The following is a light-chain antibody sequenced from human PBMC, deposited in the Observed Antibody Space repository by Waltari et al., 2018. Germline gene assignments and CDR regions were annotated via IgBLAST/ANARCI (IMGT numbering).Light chain of an antibody. CDR3: QSYDSSNHVV. CDR2: EDN. Sequence: NFMLTQPHSVSESPGKTVTISFTRSSGSITSNHVPWYQPRPGSSPTTVIYEDNQRPSGVPDRFSGSIDSSSNSASLTISGLKTEDEADYYCQSYDSSNHVVFGGGTKLTVL. CDR1: SGSITSNH. J-gene: IGLJ2*01. V-gene: IGLV6-57*01.